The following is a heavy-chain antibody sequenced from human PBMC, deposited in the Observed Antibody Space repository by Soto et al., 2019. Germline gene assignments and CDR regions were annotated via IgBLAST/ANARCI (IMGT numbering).Heavy chain of an antibody. D-gene: IGHD6-25*01. J-gene: IGHJ6*02. CDR1: GGSISSSSYY. CDR3: ARLGPATDYYYYGMDV. Sequence: SETLSLTCTVSGGSISSSSYYWGWIRQPPGKGLEWIGSIYYSGSTYYNPSLKSRVTISVDTSKNQFSLKLSSVTAADTAVYYCARLGPATDYYYYGMDVWGQGTTVTVSS. V-gene: IGHV4-39*01. CDR2: IYYSGST.